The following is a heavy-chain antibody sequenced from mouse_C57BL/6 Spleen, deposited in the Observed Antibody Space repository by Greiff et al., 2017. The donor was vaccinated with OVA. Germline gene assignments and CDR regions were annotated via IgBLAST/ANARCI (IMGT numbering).Heavy chain of an antibody. CDR3: ARDPYGSRGWYFDV. CDR2: IHPNSGST. J-gene: IGHJ1*03. Sequence: QVQLQQSGAELVKPGASVKLSCKASGYTFTSYWMHWVKQRPGQGLEWIGMIHPNSGSTNYNEKFKSKATLTVDKSSSTAYMQLSSLTSEDSAVYYCARDPYGSRGWYFDVWGTGTTVTVSS. CDR1: GYTFTSYW. V-gene: IGHV1-64*01. D-gene: IGHD1-1*01.